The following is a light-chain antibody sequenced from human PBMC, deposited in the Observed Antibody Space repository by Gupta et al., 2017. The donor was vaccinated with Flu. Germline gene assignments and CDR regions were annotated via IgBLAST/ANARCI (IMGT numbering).Light chain of an antibody. CDR2: GGS. J-gene: IGKJ2*03. Sequence: EIVLMQSPGTLSLSPGERATLSCRASQSVSSSSLAWYQQKPGQAPRLVLYGGSTRATGIPDRFSGSGSGTDFALTISRLEPEDFAVYYCQHYGSSPYSFGQGTKVEIK. CDR3: QHYGSSPYS. CDR1: QSVSSSS. V-gene: IGKV3-20*01.